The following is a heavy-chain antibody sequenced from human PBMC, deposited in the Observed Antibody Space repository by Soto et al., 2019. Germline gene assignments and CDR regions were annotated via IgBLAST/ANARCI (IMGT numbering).Heavy chain of an antibody. CDR2: IYHSGST. V-gene: IGHV4-31*03. CDR3: ARGGDGFDL. CDR1: GDSLTIGGHY. J-gene: IGHJ3*01. Sequence: QVRLQESGPGLVRPSQTLSLTCSVSGDSLTIGGHYWTWIRQHPGKGIEWIGYIYHSGSTYYSPSLKSRVTISVDTSDNQFSLKLTSMTAADTAVYYCARGGDGFDLWGQGKMVTVSS.